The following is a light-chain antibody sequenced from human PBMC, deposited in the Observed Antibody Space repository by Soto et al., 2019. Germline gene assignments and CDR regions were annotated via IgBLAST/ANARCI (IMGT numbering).Light chain of an antibody. V-gene: IGLV2-14*01. CDR2: DVS. J-gene: IGLJ1*01. CDR3: SSYTSSSTSYV. CDR1: SSDVGGYNY. Sequence: SVLTQPASVSGSPGQSITISCTGTSSDVGGYNYVSWYQQHPGKAPKLMIYDVSNRPSGVSNRFSGSKSGNTAPLTISGLQAEDEADYYCSSYTSSSTSYVFGTGTKVTVL.